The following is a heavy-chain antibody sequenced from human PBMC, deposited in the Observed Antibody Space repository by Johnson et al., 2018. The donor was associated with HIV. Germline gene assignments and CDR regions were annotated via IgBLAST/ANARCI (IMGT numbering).Heavy chain of an antibody. J-gene: IGHJ3*02. CDR3: ARDGGIGSTREDAFDI. V-gene: IGHV3-30*03. D-gene: IGHD2-2*01. CDR1: GFTFSSYG. Sequence: QVLLVESGGGVVQPGRSLRLSCAASGFTFSSYGMHWVRQAPGKGLEWVAVISYDGSNKYYADSVKGRFTISRDTSNNTLYLQMNSLRAEDTAVYYCARDGGIGSTREDAFDIWGQGTMV. CDR2: ISYDGSNK.